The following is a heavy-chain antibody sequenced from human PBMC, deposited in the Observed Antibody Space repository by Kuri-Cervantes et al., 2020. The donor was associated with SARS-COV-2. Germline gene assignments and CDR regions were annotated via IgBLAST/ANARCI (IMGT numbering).Heavy chain of an antibody. V-gene: IGHV1-2*02. CDR2: VKTNSGGT. J-gene: IGHJ4*02. CDR3: AFSSMVRGGKFDY. Sequence: ASVKVSCKAPETTFPNYDINWVRQATGQGLEWMGMVKTNSGGTNYAQKFQGRVTMTRDTSISTAYMELRSLRSDDTAVYYCAFSSMVRGGKFDYWGQGTLVTVSS. CDR1: ETTFPNYD. D-gene: IGHD3-10*01.